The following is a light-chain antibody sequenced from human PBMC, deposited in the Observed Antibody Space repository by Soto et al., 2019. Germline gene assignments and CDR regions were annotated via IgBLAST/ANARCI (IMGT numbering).Light chain of an antibody. CDR3: SSYTSSRTLV. J-gene: IGLJ3*02. CDR2: DVS. CDR1: SSDVGGYNY. Sequence: QSALTQTASVSGSPGQSITISCTGTSSDVGGYNYVSWYQQHTGKAPKLMIYDVSNRPSGVSNRFSGSKSGNTASLTISGLQAEDEAYYYCSSYTSSRTLVFGGGTKLTVL. V-gene: IGLV2-14*01.